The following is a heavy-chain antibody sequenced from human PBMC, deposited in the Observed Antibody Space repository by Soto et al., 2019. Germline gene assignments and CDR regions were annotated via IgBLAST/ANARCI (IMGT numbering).Heavy chain of an antibody. CDR3: ARYRREAVAGYTLDN. Sequence: SETLSLTCTVSGGSISSNYWTWIRQPPGKGLEWIGYVYNSGSTNYSPSLKSRVTTSEDTSKSQFSLKVNSMTAADTAVYYCARYRREAVAGYTLDNWGQGILVTVSS. CDR2: VYNSGST. V-gene: IGHV4-59*01. J-gene: IGHJ4*02. CDR1: GGSISSNY. D-gene: IGHD6-13*01.